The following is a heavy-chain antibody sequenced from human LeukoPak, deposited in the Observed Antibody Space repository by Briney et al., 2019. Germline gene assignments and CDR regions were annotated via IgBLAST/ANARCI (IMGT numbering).Heavy chain of an antibody. CDR1: GFTFSSYA. CDR2: ISGSGGST. D-gene: IGHD3-16*01. J-gene: IGHJ6*03. V-gene: IGHV3-23*01. Sequence: PGGSLRLSCAASGFTFSSYAMTWVRQAPGKGLEWVSGISGSGGSTYYADSVKGRFTISRDNSKNTLYLQMNSLRAEDTAVYYCAKLFGGFRYMDVWGKGTTVTVSS. CDR3: AKLFGGFRYMDV.